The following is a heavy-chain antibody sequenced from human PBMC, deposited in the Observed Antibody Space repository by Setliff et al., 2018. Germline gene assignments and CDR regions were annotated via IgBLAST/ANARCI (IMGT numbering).Heavy chain of an antibody. D-gene: IGHD3-22*01. Sequence: SETLSLTCTVSGGSFTTYYWSWLRQSPGKGLEWIGYIYYSGSTNYNPSLKSRVTLSVDTSKNQFSLRLSSLTAADTAVYYCARHRRDSSGNYFVGLYYFDYWGQGTPVTVSS. CDR1: GGSFTTYY. CDR2: IYYSGST. J-gene: IGHJ4*02. CDR3: ARHRRDSSGNYFVGLYYFDY. V-gene: IGHV4-59*08.